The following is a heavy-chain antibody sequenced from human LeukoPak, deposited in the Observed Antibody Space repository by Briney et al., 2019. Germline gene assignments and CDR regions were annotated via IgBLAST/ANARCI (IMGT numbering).Heavy chain of an antibody. V-gene: IGHV4-4*09. J-gene: IGHJ3*02. Sequence: SETLSLTCTVSGSISGYYWSWIPQPPGQGLEWSGYIYTSGSTNYNPSLESRVTISVDTSKNQFSLDLSSVTAADTAVYYCARQKCTSASCLTKNAFDIWTQGTMVTVSS. CDR2: IYTSGST. CDR3: ARQKCTSASCLTKNAFDI. D-gene: IGHD2-2*01. CDR1: GSISGYY.